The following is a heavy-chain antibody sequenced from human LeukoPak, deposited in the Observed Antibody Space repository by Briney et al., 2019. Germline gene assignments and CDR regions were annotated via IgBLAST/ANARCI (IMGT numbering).Heavy chain of an antibody. Sequence: PGGSLRLSCAASGFTLSTSWVNWVRQAPGKGLEWVAHINPDGSAKNYVDSVKGRFTLSRDNAKNSVYLQMNSLRAEDTALYYCARGSGSSWYFYFDYWGQGTLVTVSS. D-gene: IGHD6-13*01. CDR2: INPDGSAK. V-gene: IGHV3-7*03. J-gene: IGHJ4*02. CDR3: ARGSGSSWYFYFDY. CDR1: GFTLSTSW.